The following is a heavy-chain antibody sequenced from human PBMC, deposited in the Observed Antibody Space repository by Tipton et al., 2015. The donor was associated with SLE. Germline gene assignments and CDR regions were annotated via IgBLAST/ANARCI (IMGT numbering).Heavy chain of an antibody. CDR1: GFTSSSYW. CDR2: IKPDGSEG. J-gene: IGHJ3*02. CDR3: ARGDFVGAAFVDAVDI. D-gene: IGHD1-26*01. Sequence: SLRLSCAASGFTSSSYWMSWVRQAPGKGLEWVANIKPDGSEGFYVESVKGRFTISRDNAQDSLYLQMNSLRAEDTAVYYCARGDFVGAAFVDAVDIWGQGTVVTVSS. V-gene: IGHV3-7*01.